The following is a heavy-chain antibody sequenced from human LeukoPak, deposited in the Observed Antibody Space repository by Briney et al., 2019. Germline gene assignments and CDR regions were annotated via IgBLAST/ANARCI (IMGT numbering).Heavy chain of an antibody. CDR1: GFTFSDYY. J-gene: IGHJ2*01. V-gene: IGHV3-11*01. Sequence: GGSLRLSCAASGFTFSDYYMSWIRQAPGKGLEWVSYISSSGSTIYYADSVKGRFTISRDNAKNSLYLQMNSLRAEDTAVYYCARGSHRNFWSGYYKSGGVPTVDWYFDLWGRGTLVTVSP. D-gene: IGHD3-3*01. CDR3: ARGSHRNFWSGYYKSGGVPTVDWYFDL. CDR2: ISSSGSTI.